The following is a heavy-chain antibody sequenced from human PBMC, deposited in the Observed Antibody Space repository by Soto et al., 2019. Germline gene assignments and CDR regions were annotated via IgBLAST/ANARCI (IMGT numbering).Heavy chain of an antibody. CDR3: AKETMASAYADY. CDR2: ISGSGGTT. D-gene: IGHD2-2*01. V-gene: IGHV3-23*01. Sequence: EVPLLDSGGGLVQPGGSLRLSCAASGFSFSTYAMSWVRQAPGKGLEWVSAISGSGGTTYYADSVKGRFTISRDNSKNTVYLQMNSLRAEDTAVYYCAKETMASAYADYWGQGTLVTVSS. CDR1: GFSFSTYA. J-gene: IGHJ4*02.